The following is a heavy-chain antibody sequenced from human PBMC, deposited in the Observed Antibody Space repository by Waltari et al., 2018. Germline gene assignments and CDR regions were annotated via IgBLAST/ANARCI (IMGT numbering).Heavy chain of an antibody. D-gene: IGHD4-17*01. CDR3: GRDVYGDYVGGGGGAFDI. CDR1: GFTLSSDS. J-gene: IGHJ3*02. CDR2: ISSSIYI. V-gene: IGHV3-21*01. Sequence: EVQLVESGGGLVKPGGSLRLSCAASGFTLSSDSLKWVRQAPGKGLEWVSSISSSIYIDYADSVKGRFTSSRDNAKNSLYLQMNSLRAEDTAVYYCGRDVYGDYVGGGGGAFDIWGQGTMVTVSS.